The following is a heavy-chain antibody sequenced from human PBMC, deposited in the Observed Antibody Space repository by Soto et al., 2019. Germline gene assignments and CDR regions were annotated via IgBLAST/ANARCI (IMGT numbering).Heavy chain of an antibody. J-gene: IGHJ4*02. CDR1: GGTFSSYT. Sequence: QVQLVQSGAEVKKPGSSVKVSCKASGGTFSSYTISWVRQAPGQGLEWMGRIIPILGIANYAQKFQGRVTITADKPTSTVYMKWSSRGLEARAVECCASPASHRGSGFLFDYWGQGTLVTVSS. D-gene: IGHD3-10*01. CDR3: ASPASHRGSGFLFDY. CDR2: IIPILGIA. V-gene: IGHV1-69*02.